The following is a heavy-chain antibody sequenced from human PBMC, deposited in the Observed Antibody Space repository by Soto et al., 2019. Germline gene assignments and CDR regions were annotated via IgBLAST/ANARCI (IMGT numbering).Heavy chain of an antibody. D-gene: IGHD2-8*01. V-gene: IGHV3-7*01. CDR1: GFTFSTYW. CDR2: IRKDGSEE. CDR3: ARDTSPGANGQWYDAFDI. Sequence: EVQLVESGGGLVQPGGSLRLSCGASGFTFSTYWMTWVRQAPGKGLEWVANIRKDGSEEHYVDSVKGRFTVSRDNARNSLYLQMNSLRAEDTAVYFCARDTSPGANGQWYDAFDIWGQGTMVTVSS. J-gene: IGHJ3*02.